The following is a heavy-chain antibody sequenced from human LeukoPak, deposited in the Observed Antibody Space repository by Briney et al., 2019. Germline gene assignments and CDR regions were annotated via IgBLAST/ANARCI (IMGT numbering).Heavy chain of an antibody. J-gene: IGHJ5*02. CDR1: RYTFTSYG. CDR3: ARAKYDSSGYYWFDP. Sequence: GASVKVSCKASRYTFTSYGISWVRQAPGQGLEWMGWISAYNGYTKYAEKLQGRVTMTTGTSTSTAYMELRSLRSDDTAVYYCARAKYDSSGYYWFDPWGQGTLVTVSS. V-gene: IGHV1-18*01. CDR2: ISAYNGYT. D-gene: IGHD3-22*01.